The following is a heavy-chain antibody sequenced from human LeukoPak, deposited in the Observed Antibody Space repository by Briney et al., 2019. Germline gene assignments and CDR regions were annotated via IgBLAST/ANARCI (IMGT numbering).Heavy chain of an antibody. Sequence: SETLSLTCTVSGGSISSSSYYWGWIRQPPGKGLEWIGNICYTGSTYYNPSLRSRVTISVDTSKNQFSLNLSSVTAADTAVYYCASLVVVTAMGGLYFDYWGQGTLVTVSS. CDR2: ICYTGST. D-gene: IGHD2-21*02. J-gene: IGHJ4*02. CDR3: ASLVVVTAMGGLYFDY. V-gene: IGHV4-39*01. CDR1: GGSISSSSYY.